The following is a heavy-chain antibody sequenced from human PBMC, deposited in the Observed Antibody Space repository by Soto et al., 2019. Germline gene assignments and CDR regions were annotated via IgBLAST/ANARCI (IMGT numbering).Heavy chain of an antibody. J-gene: IGHJ4*02. D-gene: IGHD2-2*01. CDR1: GFTFSSYE. CDR2: ISSSGSTI. CDR3: ARKYCSSTSCLDY. V-gene: IGHV3-48*03. Sequence: LRLSCAASGFTFSSYEMNWVRQAPGKGLEWVSYISSSGSTIYYADSVKGRFTISRDNAKNSLYLQMNSLRAEDTAVYYCARKYCSSTSCLDYWGQGTLVTVSS.